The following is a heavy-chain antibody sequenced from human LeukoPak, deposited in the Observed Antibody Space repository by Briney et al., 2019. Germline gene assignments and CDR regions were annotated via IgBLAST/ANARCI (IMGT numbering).Heavy chain of an antibody. CDR3: VREPTRTPFFYFDY. D-gene: IGHD1-1*01. J-gene: IGHJ4*02. V-gene: IGHV4-4*07. CDR1: DGSISSKY. CDR2: TSASGST. Sequence: PSETLSLTCTVSDGSISSKYWSWIRQPAGKGLEWIGRTSASGSTNYNPSLKSRVSMSLDTSMNQISLELSSVTAADTAVYYCVREPTRTPFFYFDYWGQGTLVTVSS.